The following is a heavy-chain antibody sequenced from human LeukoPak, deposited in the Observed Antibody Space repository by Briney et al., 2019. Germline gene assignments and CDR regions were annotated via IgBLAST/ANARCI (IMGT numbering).Heavy chain of an antibody. D-gene: IGHD6-19*01. V-gene: IGHV5-51*01. J-gene: IGHJ4*02. CDR1: GYSFTSYW. Sequence: PGESLKISCKGSGYSFTSYWIGWVRQMPGKGLEWMGIIYPGDSDTRYSPSFQGQVTISADKSISTAYLQWSSLKASDTAMYYCARQSGWSQLRYYFDYWGQGTLVTVSS. CDR3: ARQSGWSQLRYYFDY. CDR2: IYPGDSDT.